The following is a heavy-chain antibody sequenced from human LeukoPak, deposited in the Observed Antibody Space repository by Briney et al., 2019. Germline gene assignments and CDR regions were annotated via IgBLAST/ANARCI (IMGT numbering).Heavy chain of an antibody. CDR3: ARDGKMIGYYYGMDV. D-gene: IGHD3-22*01. CDR2: ISGSGDST. CDR1: GFTFSSYA. V-gene: IGHV3-23*01. Sequence: GGSLRLSCAASGFTFSSYAMSWVRQAPGKGLEWVSVISGSGDSTHYADSVKGRFTISRDNSKNTLYLQMNSLRAEDTAVYYCARDGKMIGYYYGMDVWGQGTTVTVSS. J-gene: IGHJ6*02.